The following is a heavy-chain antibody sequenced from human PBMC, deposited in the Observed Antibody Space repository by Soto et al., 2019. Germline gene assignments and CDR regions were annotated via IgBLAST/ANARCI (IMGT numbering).Heavy chain of an antibody. J-gene: IGHJ5*02. Sequence: QVQVVESGGGVVQPGRSLRLSCTGSGFTFSSYAIHWVRQAPGKGLEWVASISYDGTNEYYADSVMGRFSISRDTSTNTVDLQRVRLRAHDTAGYHCARERHYSGPGTHPWFAPWGQGTLVTVSS. CDR3: ARERHYSGPGTHPWFAP. V-gene: IGHV3-30-3*01. CDR2: ISYDGTNE. D-gene: IGHD3-10*01. CDR1: GFTFSSYA.